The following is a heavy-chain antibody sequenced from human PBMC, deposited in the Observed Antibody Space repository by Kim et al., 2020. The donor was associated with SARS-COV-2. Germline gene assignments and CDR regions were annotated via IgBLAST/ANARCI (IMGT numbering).Heavy chain of an antibody. J-gene: IGHJ6*02. CDR2: IIPIFGTA. Sequence: SVKVSCKASGGTFSSYAISWVRQAPGQGLEWMGGIIPIFGTANYAQKFQGRVTITADESTSTAYMELSSLRSEDTAVYYCARDLPGYSSSWYYYYGMDVWGQGTTVTVSS. CDR3: ARDLPGYSSSWYYYYGMDV. CDR1: GGTFSSYA. D-gene: IGHD6-13*01. V-gene: IGHV1-69*13.